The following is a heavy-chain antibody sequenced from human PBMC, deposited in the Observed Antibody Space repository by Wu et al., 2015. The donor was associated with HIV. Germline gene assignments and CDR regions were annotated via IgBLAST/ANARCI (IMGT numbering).Heavy chain of an antibody. CDR3: ARSHKWLQLRYQGIFDY. D-gene: IGHD5-24*01. Sequence: QVQLVQSGAEVKKPWASVKVSCKASGYTFTSYALIWVRQAPGQGLEWMGWINPKSGGANYAQDFKGRLTMTRDTSITTVYMELKRLTSEDTAMYFCARSHKWLQLRYQGIFDYWGQGTLVTVSS. CDR2: INPKSGGA. CDR1: GYTFTSYA. J-gene: IGHJ4*02. V-gene: IGHV1-2*02.